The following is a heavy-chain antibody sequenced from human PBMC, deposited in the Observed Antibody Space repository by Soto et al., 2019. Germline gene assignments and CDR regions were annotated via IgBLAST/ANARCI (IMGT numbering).Heavy chain of an antibody. J-gene: IGHJ4*02. CDR2: ISAYNGNT. CDR1: GYTFTSYG. D-gene: IGHD3-22*01. CDR3: ARGEYYYDSSGYYFDY. Sequence: ASVKVSCKASGYTFTSYGTSWVRQAPGQGLEWMGWISAYNGNTNYAQKLQGRVTMTTDTSTSTAYMELRSLRSDDTAVYYCARGEYYYDSSGYYFDYWGQGTLVTVSS. V-gene: IGHV1-18*01.